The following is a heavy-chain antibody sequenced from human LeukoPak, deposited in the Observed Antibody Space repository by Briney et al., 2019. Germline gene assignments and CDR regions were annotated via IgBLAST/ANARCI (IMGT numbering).Heavy chain of an antibody. D-gene: IGHD1-26*01. CDR1: GFTASSNY. V-gene: IGHV3-66*02. CDR3: ARDVWGATNY. CDR2: IYSGGST. J-gene: IGHJ4*02. Sequence: GGSLRLSCAASGFTASSNYMSWVRQAPGKGLEWVSVIYSGGSTYYADSVKGRFTISRDDSKNTLYLQMNSLRAEDTAVYYCARDVWGATNYWGQGTLVTVSS.